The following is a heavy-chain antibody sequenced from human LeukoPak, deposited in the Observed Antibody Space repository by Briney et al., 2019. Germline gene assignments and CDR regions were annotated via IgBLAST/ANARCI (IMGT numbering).Heavy chain of an antibody. D-gene: IGHD1-26*01. CDR3: ARSPPEVYSGSLTSGY. Sequence: SVKVSCKASGYTFTSYGISWVRQAPGQGLEWMGWISAYNGNTNYAQKLQGRVTMTTDTSTSTAYMELRSLRSDDTVVYYCARSPPEVYSGSLTSGYWGQGTLVTVSS. CDR1: GYTFTSYG. J-gene: IGHJ4*02. CDR2: ISAYNGNT. V-gene: IGHV1-18*01.